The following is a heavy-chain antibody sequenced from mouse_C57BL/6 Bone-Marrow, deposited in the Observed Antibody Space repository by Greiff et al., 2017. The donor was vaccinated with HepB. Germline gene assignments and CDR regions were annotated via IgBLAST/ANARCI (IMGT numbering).Heavy chain of an antibody. J-gene: IGHJ1*03. CDR1: GYSFTDYN. Sequence: VQLQQSGPELVKPGASVKISCKASGYSFTDYNMNWVKQSNGKSLEWIGVINPNYGTTSYNQKFKGKATLTVDQSSSTAYMPLNSLTSEDSAVYYCAKEYYGSSWYFAVWGTGTTVTVSS. CDR2: INPNYGTT. CDR3: AKEYYGSSWYFAV. V-gene: IGHV1-39*01. D-gene: IGHD1-1*01.